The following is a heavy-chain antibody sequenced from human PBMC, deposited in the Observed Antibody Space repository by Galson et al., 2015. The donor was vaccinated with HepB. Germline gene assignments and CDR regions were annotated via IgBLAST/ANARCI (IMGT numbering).Heavy chain of an antibody. Sequence: ETLSLTCTVSGGSISSYYWSWIRQPAGKGLEWIGRIYTSGSTNYNPSLKSRVTMSVDTSKNQFSLKLSSVTAADTAVYYCAREGPHTYYYDSSGYYFDYWGQGTLVTVSS. V-gene: IGHV4-4*07. D-gene: IGHD3-22*01. CDR1: GGSISSYY. CDR3: AREGPHTYYYDSSGYYFDY. CDR2: IYTSGST. J-gene: IGHJ4*02.